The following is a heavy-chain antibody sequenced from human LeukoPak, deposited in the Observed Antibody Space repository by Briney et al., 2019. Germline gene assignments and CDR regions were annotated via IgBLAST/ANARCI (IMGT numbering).Heavy chain of an antibody. J-gene: IGHJ6*03. CDR1: GFPFSSYS. Sequence: GSLSLSCATSGFPFSSYSMNWVRPAPGKGLEWVSYISSSSSTIYYADSVKGRFTISRDNAKNSLYLQMNSLRAEDTAVYYCARITTDYYYYYMDVWGKGTTVTVSS. D-gene: IGHD1-26*01. CDR2: ISSSSSTI. CDR3: ARITTDYYYYYMDV. V-gene: IGHV3-48*01.